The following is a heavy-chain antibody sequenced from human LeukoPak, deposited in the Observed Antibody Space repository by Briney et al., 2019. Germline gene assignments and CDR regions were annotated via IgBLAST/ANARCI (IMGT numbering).Heavy chain of an antibody. Sequence: SETLSLTCTVSGGSISSYYWSWIRQPPGKGLEWIGYIYYSGCTNYNPSLKSRVTISVDTSKNQFSLKLSSVTAADTAVYYCARDAHYDFWSGYYGWFDPWGQGTLVTVSS. J-gene: IGHJ5*02. V-gene: IGHV4-59*01. D-gene: IGHD3-3*01. CDR2: IYYSGCT. CDR1: GGSISSYY. CDR3: ARDAHYDFWSGYYGWFDP.